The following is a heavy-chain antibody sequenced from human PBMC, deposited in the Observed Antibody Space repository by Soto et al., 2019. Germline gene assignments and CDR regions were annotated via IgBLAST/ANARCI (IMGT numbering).Heavy chain of an antibody. CDR3: AKDPYSSSWYYMGPDNWFDP. J-gene: IGHJ5*02. Sequence: GGSLRLSCAASGFTFSSYAMSWVRQAPGKGVEWVSAISGSGGSTYYADSVKGRFTISRDNSKNTLYLQMNSLRAEDTAVYYCAKDPYSSSWYYMGPDNWFDPWGQGTLVTVS. CDR1: GFTFSSYA. V-gene: IGHV3-23*01. D-gene: IGHD6-13*01. CDR2: ISGSGGST.